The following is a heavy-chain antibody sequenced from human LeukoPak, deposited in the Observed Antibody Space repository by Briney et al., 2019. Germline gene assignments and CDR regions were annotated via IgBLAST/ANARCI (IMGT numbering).Heavy chain of an antibody. CDR2: INSDGSST. D-gene: IGHD3-9*01. CDR1: GFTFSSYW. J-gene: IGHJ6*02. Sequence: GGSLRLSCAASGFTFSSYWMHWVRQAPGKGLVWVSRINSDGSSTNYADSVKGRFTISRDNAKNSLYLQMNSLRAEDTAVYYCARDHGGLRYFDWLPSYYYYGMDVWGQGTTVTVSS. CDR3: ARDHGGLRYFDWLPSYYYYGMDV. V-gene: IGHV3-74*01.